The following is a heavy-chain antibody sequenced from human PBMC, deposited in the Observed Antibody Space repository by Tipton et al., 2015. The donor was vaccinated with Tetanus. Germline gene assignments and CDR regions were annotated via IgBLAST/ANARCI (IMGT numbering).Heavy chain of an antibody. CDR3: ARQNYGDYSSTFFDY. J-gene: IGHJ4*02. CDR1: GYSFTSRW. V-gene: IGHV5-51*01. Sequence: VQLVQSGAEVKKPGESLKISCKASGYSFTSRWIGWVRQLPGKGLEWMGIIYPGDSDTRYSPSFQGQVTISADKSISTAFLQWSSLKASDTAMYYCARQNYGDYSSTFFDYWGQGTLVTVSA. D-gene: IGHD4-17*01. CDR2: IYPGDSDT.